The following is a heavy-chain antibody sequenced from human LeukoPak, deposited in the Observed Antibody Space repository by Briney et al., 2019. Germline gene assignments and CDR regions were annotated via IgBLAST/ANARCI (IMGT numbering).Heavy chain of an antibody. J-gene: IGHJ4*02. CDR2: IYYSGST. CDR1: GGSISSSSYY. V-gene: IGHV4-39*01. D-gene: IGHD5-18*01. Sequence: PSETLSLTCTVSGGSISSSSYYWGWLRQPPGKGLEWIGSIYYSGSTYCNPSLKSRVTISVDTSKNQFSLRLSSVTAADTAVFYCARHRGYSYGGNFDYWGQGTLVTVSS. CDR3: ARHRGYSYGGNFDY.